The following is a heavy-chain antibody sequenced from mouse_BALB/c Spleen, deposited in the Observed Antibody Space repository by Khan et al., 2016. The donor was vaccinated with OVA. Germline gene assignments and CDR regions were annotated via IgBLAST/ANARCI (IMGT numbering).Heavy chain of an antibody. V-gene: IGHV5-6-4*01. CDR3: TRDGNYAHWYFDV. D-gene: IGHD2-1*01. Sequence: EVELVESGGGLVKPGGSLKLSCAASAFTFSSYTMSWVRQTPEKRLDWVATISSGGTYTYYQDSVKGRFTISRDNAKNTLYLQMSSPTSEDTAMYYCTRDGNYAHWYFDVWGAGTTVTVSS. CDR2: ISSGGTYT. CDR1: AFTFSSYT. J-gene: IGHJ1*01.